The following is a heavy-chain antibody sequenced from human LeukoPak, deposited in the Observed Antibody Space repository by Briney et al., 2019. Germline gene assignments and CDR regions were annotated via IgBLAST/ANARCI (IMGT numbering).Heavy chain of an antibody. CDR1: GYTFTSYD. CDR3: ARDRQYCSGGSCYLNFDY. V-gene: IGHV1-2*02. J-gene: IGHJ4*02. Sequence: GASVKVSCKASGYTFTSYDINWVRQAPGQGLEWMGWINPNSGGTNYAQKFQGRVTMTRDTSISTAYMELSRLRSDDTAVYYCARDRQYCSGGSCYLNFDYWGQGTLVTISS. CDR2: INPNSGGT. D-gene: IGHD2-15*01.